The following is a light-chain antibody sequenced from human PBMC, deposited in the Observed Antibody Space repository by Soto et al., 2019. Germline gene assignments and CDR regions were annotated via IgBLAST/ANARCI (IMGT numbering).Light chain of an antibody. V-gene: IGLV4-60*02. Sequence: QSVLTQSSSASASLGSSVKLTCTLSSGHSSYIIAWHQQQPGKAPRYLMKLEGSGSYNKGSGVPDRFSGSSSGADRYLTISNLQFEDEAEYYCETWDSNTHTVFGGGPKLTVL. J-gene: IGLJ3*02. CDR1: SGHSSYI. CDR2: LEGSGSY. CDR3: ETWDSNTHTV.